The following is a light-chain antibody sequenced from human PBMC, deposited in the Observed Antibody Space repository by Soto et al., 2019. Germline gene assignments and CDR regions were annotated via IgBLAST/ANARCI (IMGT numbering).Light chain of an antibody. CDR1: SGINVGAYR. Sequence: QPVLTQPSSLSASPGASASLTCTLRSGINVGAYRIYWYQQKPGSPPQYLLRYKSDSDKQQGSGVPSRFSGSTDVSANAGILLISGLQSEDEADYYCLIWHSSSVVFGGGTKLTVL. J-gene: IGLJ2*01. CDR2: YKSDSDK. V-gene: IGLV5-45*03. CDR3: LIWHSSSVV.